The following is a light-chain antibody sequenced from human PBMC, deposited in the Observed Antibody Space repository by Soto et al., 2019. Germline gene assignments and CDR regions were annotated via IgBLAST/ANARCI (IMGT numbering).Light chain of an antibody. CDR2: DAS. CDR3: QHYNNWPWT. Sequence: EIVLTQSPATLSLSPGERATLSCRPSQSVSSYLAWCQQKPGQAPRLLIYDASNRATGIPARFSGSGSETEFTLTISNLQSEDFAVYYCQHYNNWPWTFGQGTKVEIK. CDR1: QSVSSY. V-gene: IGKV3-11*01. J-gene: IGKJ1*01.